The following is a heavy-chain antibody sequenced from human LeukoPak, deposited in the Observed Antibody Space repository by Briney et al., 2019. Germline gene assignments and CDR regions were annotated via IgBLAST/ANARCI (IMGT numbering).Heavy chain of an antibody. V-gene: IGHV4-61*02. CDR1: GGSISSGSYY. Sequence: SETLSLTCTVSGGSISSGSYYWSWIRQPAGKGLEWIGRIYTSGSTNYNPSLKSRVTISVDTSKNQSSLKLSSVTAADTAVYYCARATGYYYGMDVWAHGTTVTVSS. CDR3: ARATGYYYGMDV. CDR2: IYTSGST. J-gene: IGHJ6*02. D-gene: IGHD3-10*01.